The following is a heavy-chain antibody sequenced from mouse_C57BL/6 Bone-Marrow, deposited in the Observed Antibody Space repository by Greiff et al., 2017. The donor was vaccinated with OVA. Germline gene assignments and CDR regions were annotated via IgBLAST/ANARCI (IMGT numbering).Heavy chain of an antibody. CDR2: IDPSDSYT. CDR3: AAGAY. J-gene: IGHJ3*01. Sequence: QVHVKQPGAELVRPGTSVKLSCKASGYTFTSYWMHWVKQRPGQGLEWIGVIDPSDSYTNYNQKFKGKATLTVDTSSSTAYMQLSSLTSEDSAVYYCAAGAYWGQGTLVTVSA. V-gene: IGHV1-59*01. CDR1: GYTFTSYW.